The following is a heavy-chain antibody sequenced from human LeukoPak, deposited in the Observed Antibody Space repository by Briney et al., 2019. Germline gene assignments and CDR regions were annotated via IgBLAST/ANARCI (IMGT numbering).Heavy chain of an antibody. J-gene: IGHJ3*02. V-gene: IGHV3-48*03. D-gene: IGHD3-22*01. CDR3: ASDRGYYDSGYYHDAFDI. CDR1: GFTFSSYV. Sequence: PGGRLRLSCAASGFTFSSYVMNWVRQAPGKGLEWVAYTTISGTTIYYADSVRGRFTISRDNAKNSLYLQMNSLRAEDTAVYYCASDRGYYDSGYYHDAFDIWGQGTMVTVSS. CDR2: TTISGTTI.